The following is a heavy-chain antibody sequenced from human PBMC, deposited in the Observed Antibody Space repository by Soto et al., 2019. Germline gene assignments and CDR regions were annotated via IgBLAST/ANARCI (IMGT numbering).Heavy chain of an antibody. CDR2: ILYDGSNK. Sequence: WGSLRLSCASSGFTFSSYGMHWVRQAPGKGLEWVAVILYDGSNKYYADSVKGRFTISRDNSKNTLYLQMNSLRAEDTAVYYCARDGADSSGWYRGNAFDIWGQGTMVTVAS. CDR1: GFTFSSYG. CDR3: ARDGADSSGWYRGNAFDI. V-gene: IGHV3-33*01. D-gene: IGHD6-19*01. J-gene: IGHJ3*02.